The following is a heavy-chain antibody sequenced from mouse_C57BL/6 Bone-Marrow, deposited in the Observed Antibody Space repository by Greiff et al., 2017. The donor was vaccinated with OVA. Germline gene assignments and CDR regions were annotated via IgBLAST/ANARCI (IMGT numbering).Heavy chain of an antibody. CDR1: GFNIKNTY. D-gene: IGHD2-4*01. V-gene: IGHV14-3*01. Sequence: VHVKQSVAELVRPGASVKLSCTASGFNIKNTYMHWVKQRPEQGLEWIGRIDPANGNTKYAPKFQGKATITADTSSNTAYLQLSSLTSEDTAIYYCASGDYDGGDYFDYWGQGTTLTVSS. CDR2: IDPANGNT. CDR3: ASGDYDGGDYFDY. J-gene: IGHJ2*01.